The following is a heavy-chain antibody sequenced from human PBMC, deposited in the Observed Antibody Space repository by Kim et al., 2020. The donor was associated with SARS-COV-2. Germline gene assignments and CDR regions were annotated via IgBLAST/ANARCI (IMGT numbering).Heavy chain of an antibody. CDR3: ASGWYPYYFDY. D-gene: IGHD6-19*01. CDR1: GGSISSYY. CDR2: IYYSGST. J-gene: IGHJ4*02. V-gene: IGHV4-59*08. Sequence: SETLSLTCTVSGGSISSYYWSWIRQPPGKGLEWIGYIYYSGSTNYNPSLKSRVTISVDTSKNQFSLKLSSVTAADTAVYYCASGWYPYYFDYWGQGTLVTVSS.